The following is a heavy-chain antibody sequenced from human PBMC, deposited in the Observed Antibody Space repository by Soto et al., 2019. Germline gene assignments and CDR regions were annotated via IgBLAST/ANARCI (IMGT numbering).Heavy chain of an antibody. CDR2: IYYSGST. V-gene: IGHV4-30-4*01. CDR3: ARELCLVRNSYYYYCGMHV. D-gene: IGHD6-19*01. J-gene: IGHJ6*02. CDR1: GGSISSGDYY. Sequence: PSETLSLTCTVSGGSISSGDYYWSWIRQPPGKGLEWIGYIYYSGSTYYNTSLKSRLTISVDTSMNQFSLKLSSVTAAVTAVYFCARELCLVRNSYYYYCGMHVWGQGTTVTVSS.